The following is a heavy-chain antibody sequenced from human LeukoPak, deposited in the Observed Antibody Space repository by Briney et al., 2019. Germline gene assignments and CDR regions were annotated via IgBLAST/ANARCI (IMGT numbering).Heavy chain of an antibody. Sequence: GGSLRLSCAASGFTFGSPWMHWVRQAPGKGLVWVSRINSDGSATAYADSVKGRFTISRDNAKNSLYLQMNSLRDGDTAVYYCAREARGHDAFDIWGQGTMVTVSS. D-gene: IGHD5-12*01. V-gene: IGHV3-74*01. J-gene: IGHJ3*02. CDR2: INSDGSAT. CDR1: GFTFGSPW. CDR3: AREARGHDAFDI.